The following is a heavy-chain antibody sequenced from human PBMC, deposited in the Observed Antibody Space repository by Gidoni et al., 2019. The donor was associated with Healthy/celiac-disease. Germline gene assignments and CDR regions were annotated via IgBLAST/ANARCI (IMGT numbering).Heavy chain of an antibody. D-gene: IGHD3-3*01. Sequence: EVQLVASGGGVVQPGGSLRLSCAASGFTFDDYAMHWVLQAPGKGLEWVSLISGDGGSTYYADSVKGRFTISRDNSKNSLYLQMNSLRTEDTALYYCAKDMALYYDFWSGYSNYYYGMDVWGQGTTVTVSS. J-gene: IGHJ6*02. V-gene: IGHV3-43*02. CDR2: ISGDGGST. CDR1: GFTFDDYA. CDR3: AKDMALYYDFWSGYSNYYYGMDV.